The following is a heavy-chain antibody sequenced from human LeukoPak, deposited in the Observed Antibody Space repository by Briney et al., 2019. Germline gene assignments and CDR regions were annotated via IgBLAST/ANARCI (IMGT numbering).Heavy chain of an antibody. D-gene: IGHD3-22*01. CDR3: ARELSYYDSSGYYNRHWYSDL. CDR2: IYYSGST. V-gene: IGHV4-61*01. Sequence: SETLSLTCTVSGGSVSSGSYYWSWLRQPPGKGLEWIGYIYYSGSTNYNPSLKSRVTISVDTSKNQFSLKLSSVTAADTAVYYCARELSYYDSSGYYNRHWYSDLWGRGTLVTVSS. J-gene: IGHJ2*01. CDR1: GGSVSSGSYY.